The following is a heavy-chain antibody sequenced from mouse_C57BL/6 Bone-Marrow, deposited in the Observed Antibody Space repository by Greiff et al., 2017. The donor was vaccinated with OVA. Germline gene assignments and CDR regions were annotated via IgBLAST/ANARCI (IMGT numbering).Heavy chain of an antibody. CDR3: TTYRY. Sequence: EVQGVESGAELVRPGASVKLSCTASGFNIKDDYMHWVKERPEQGLEWIGWIDPENGDTKYASKFQGKATITADTSSKTVYLHLSSLTSEDTAVYYCTTYRYWGQGTTLTVSS. V-gene: IGHV14-4*01. J-gene: IGHJ2*01. CDR2: IDPENGDT. CDR1: GFNIKDDY.